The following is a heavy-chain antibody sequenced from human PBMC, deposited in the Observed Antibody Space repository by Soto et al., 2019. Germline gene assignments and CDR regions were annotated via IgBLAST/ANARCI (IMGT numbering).Heavy chain of an antibody. V-gene: IGHV1-2*02. CDR2: INPKSGGT. CDR1: GYTFSAYY. J-gene: IGHJ4*02. CDR3: ARGGAFAYDTSGYSVY. D-gene: IGHD3-22*01. Sequence: ASVKVSCKTSGYTFSAYYMHWVRQAPGQGLEWMGWINPKSGGTLYAQKFQGRVTMTRDTSISTAYMELSRLRSDDTAVYYCARGGAFAYDTSGYSVYWGQGTLVTVSS.